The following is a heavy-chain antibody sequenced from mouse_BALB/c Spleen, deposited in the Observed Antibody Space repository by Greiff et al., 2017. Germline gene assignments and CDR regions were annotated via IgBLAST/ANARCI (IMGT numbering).Heavy chain of an antibody. Sequence: EVMLVESGGGLVKPGGSLKLSCAASGFTFSSYAMSWVRQTPEKRLEWVASISSGGSTYYPDSVKGRFTISRDNARNILYLQMSSLRSEDTAMYYCAREGFAYWGQGTLVTVSA. CDR3: AREGFAY. CDR2: ISSGGST. J-gene: IGHJ3*01. V-gene: IGHV5-6-5*01. CDR1: GFTFSSYA.